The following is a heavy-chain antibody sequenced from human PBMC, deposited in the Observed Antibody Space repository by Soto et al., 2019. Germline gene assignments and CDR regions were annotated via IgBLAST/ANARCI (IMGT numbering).Heavy chain of an antibody. D-gene: IGHD3-3*02. CDR3: ARRYGRSIDS. J-gene: IGHJ5*01. Sequence: QVQLQESGPGLVKPSETLSLTCTVSGGSISSYYWSWIRQPPGKGLEWIGYIYDSGSTNYNPSLKSRVTLSGYTSKNHVPLKLSSATAADTAVYYCARRYGRSIDSWGQGTLVTVSS. CDR1: GGSISSYY. CDR2: IYDSGST. V-gene: IGHV4-59*08.